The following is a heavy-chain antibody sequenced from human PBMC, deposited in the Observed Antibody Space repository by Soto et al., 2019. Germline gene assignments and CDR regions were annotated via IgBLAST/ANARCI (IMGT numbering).Heavy chain of an antibody. J-gene: IGHJ4*02. Sequence: GESLKISCKGSGYNFSSHWITWVRQMSGTGLEWMGRIDPSDSYTYSSPSFQGHVTISTDKSINTAYLQWSSLKASDTAMYYCARHGKTMKKLIDYWGQGTLVTVSS. CDR3: ARHGKTMKKLIDY. CDR1: GYNFSSHW. CDR2: IDPSDSYT. D-gene: IGHD2-15*01. V-gene: IGHV5-10-1*01.